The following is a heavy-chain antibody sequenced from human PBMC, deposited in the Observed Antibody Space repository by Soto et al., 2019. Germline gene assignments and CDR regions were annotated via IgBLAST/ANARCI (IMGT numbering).Heavy chain of an antibody. D-gene: IGHD4-17*01. CDR3: ARGEDDYGDYSWLKSDY. CDR1: GYTFTSYG. V-gene: IGHV1-18*01. Sequence: QVQLVQSGAEVKKPGASVKVSCTASGYTFTSYGISWVRQAPGQGLEWMGWISAYNGNTNYAQKLQGRVTMTTDTSTSTAYMELRSLRSDDTAVYYCARGEDDYGDYSWLKSDYWGQGTLVTVSS. CDR2: ISAYNGNT. J-gene: IGHJ4*02.